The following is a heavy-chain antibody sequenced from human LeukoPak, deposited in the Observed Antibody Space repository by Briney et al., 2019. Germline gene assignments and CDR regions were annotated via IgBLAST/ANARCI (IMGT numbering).Heavy chain of an antibody. CDR3: ATEGSDSSGWYFAY. D-gene: IGHD6-19*01. J-gene: IGHJ4*02. Sequence: GASVKVSCKASGYTFTNYAMNWVRQAPGQGVEGMGWITTNTGNATHAQGFTGGCVFSLETSGSTAHLQISSLTAEDPAVYYCATEGSDSSGWYFAYWGQGTLVTVSS. CDR1: GYTFTNYA. CDR2: ITTNTGNA. V-gene: IGHV7-4-1*02.